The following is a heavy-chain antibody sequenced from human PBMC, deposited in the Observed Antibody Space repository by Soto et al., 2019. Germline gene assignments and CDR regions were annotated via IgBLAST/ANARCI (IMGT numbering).Heavy chain of an antibody. V-gene: IGHV1-46*01. J-gene: IGHJ4*02. CDR1: GYTFTSYG. D-gene: IGHD4-17*01. Sequence: GASVKVSCKASGYTFTSYGISWVRQAPGQGLEWMGIINPSGGSTSYAQKFQGRVTMTRDTSTSTVYMELSSLRSEDTAVYYCALRGATVSPRVAADYWGQGTLVTVSS. CDR2: INPSGGST. CDR3: ALRGATVSPRVAADY.